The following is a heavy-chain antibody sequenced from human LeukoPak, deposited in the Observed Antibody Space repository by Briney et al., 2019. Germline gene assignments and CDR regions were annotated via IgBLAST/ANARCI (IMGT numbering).Heavy chain of an antibody. Sequence: ASVKVSCKTSGDTFNSYTISWVRQAPGQGLEWMGRIIPILGIANYAQKFQGRVTITADKSTSTAYMELSSLRSEDTAVYHCARGPIVAVRNYFDYWGQGTLVTVSS. CDR1: GDTFNSYT. V-gene: IGHV1-69*02. CDR3: ARGPIVAVRNYFDY. CDR2: IIPILGIA. J-gene: IGHJ4*02. D-gene: IGHD3-22*01.